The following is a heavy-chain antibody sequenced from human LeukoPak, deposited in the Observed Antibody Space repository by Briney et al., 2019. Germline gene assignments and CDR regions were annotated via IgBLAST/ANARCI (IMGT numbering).Heavy chain of an antibody. CDR3: AKDLGVAAAGFDY. V-gene: IGHV3-30*02. CDR2: IWYGGSNK. J-gene: IGHJ4*02. Sequence: GGSLRLSCAASGFTFSSYGMHWVRQAPGKGLEWVAVIWYGGSNKYYADSVKGRFTISRDNSKNTLYLQMNSLRAEDTTVYYCAKDLGVAAAGFDYWGQGTLVTVSS. D-gene: IGHD6-13*01. CDR1: GFTFSSYG.